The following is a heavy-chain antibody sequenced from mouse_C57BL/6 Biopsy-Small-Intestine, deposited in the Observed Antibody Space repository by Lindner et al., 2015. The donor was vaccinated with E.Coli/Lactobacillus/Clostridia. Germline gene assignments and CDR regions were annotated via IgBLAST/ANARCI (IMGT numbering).Heavy chain of an antibody. CDR1: GYSFTGYY. CDR2: INPSTGGT. Sequence: VQLQESGAELVKPGASVKISCKASGYSFTGYYMHWVKQSPEKSLEWIGEINPSTGGTTYNQKFKAKATLTVDKSSSTAYMQLKSLTSEDSAVYYCARGNWDWYFDVWGAGTTVTVSS. D-gene: IGHD4-1*01. J-gene: IGHJ1*01. CDR3: ARGNWDWYFDV. V-gene: IGHV1-42*01.